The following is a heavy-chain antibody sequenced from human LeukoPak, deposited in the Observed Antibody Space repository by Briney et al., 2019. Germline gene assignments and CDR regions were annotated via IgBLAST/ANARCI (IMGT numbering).Heavy chain of an antibody. D-gene: IGHD1-14*01. CDR3: ARDHLLFRQPPNWFDP. CDR2: INPNIGDT. CDR1: GYTFTGYY. V-gene: IGHV1-2*02. Sequence: GASVKVSCKASGYTFTGYYIHWVRQAPGQGLEWMGWINPNIGDTNYAQKFQGRVTMTRDTSVSTAYMELSVLRSYDTPVYYCARDHLLFRQPPNWFDPWGQGTLVTVSS. J-gene: IGHJ5*02.